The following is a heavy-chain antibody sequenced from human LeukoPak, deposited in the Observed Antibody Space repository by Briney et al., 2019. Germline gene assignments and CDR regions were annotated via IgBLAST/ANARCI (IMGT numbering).Heavy chain of an antibody. Sequence: GGSLRLSCTASGFTFGDYAMSWVRQAPGKGLEWVGFIRSKAYGGTTEYAASVKGRFTISRDDSKSIAYLQMNSLKTEDTAVYYCTRVVPAAIGDYWGLGTLVTVSS. CDR1: GFTFGDYA. CDR2: IRSKAYGGTT. J-gene: IGHJ4*02. CDR3: TRVVPAAIGDY. D-gene: IGHD2-2*01. V-gene: IGHV3-49*04.